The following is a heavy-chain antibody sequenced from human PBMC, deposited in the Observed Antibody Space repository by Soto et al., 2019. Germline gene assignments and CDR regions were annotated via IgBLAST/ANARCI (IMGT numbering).Heavy chain of an antibody. CDR2: IYYSGST. CDR3: ARGSPLGFGVDWFDP. V-gene: IGHV4-61*01. D-gene: IGHD2-8*01. Sequence: SETLSLTCTVSGGSVSSGSYYWSWIRQPPGKGLEWIGYIYYSGSTNYNPSLKSRVTISVDTSKNQYSLKLSSVTAADTAVYYCARGSPLGFGVDWFDPWGQGTLVTVSS. J-gene: IGHJ5*02. CDR1: GGSVSSGSYY.